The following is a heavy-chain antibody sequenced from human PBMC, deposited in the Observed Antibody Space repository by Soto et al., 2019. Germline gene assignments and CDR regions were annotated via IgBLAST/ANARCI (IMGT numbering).Heavy chain of an antibody. CDR3: ASVVVTAIRNYYYGMDV. CDR2: IYHSGST. J-gene: IGHJ6*02. Sequence: SETLSLTCAVSGGSISSSNWWSWVRQPPGKGLEWIGEIYHSGSTNYNPSLKSRVTISVDKSKNQFSLKLSSVTAADTAVYYCASVVVTAIRNYYYGMDVWGQGTTVTVSS. CDR1: GGSISSSNW. D-gene: IGHD2-21*02. V-gene: IGHV4-4*02.